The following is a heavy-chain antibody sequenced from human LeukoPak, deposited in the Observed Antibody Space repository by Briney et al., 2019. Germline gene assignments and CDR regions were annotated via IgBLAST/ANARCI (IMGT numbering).Heavy chain of an antibody. J-gene: IGHJ4*02. CDR2: FYYSGSI. D-gene: IGHD6-13*01. CDR1: GGSISSTSYY. V-gene: IGHV4-39*07. Sequence: SETLSLTCIVSGGSISSTSYYWGWIRQSPGKGLEWIGSFYYSGSIFDNRSLRSRVIISVDRSKNQFSLKLSSVTAADTAVYYCARRITAAGLFDYWGQGTLVTVSS. CDR3: ARRITAAGLFDY.